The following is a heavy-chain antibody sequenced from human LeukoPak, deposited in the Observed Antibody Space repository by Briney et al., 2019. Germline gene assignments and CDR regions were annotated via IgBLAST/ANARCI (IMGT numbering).Heavy chain of an antibody. CDR2: IYYSGST. D-gene: IGHD3-10*01. Sequence: PSETLSLTCTVSGGSISSYYWSWIRQPPGKGLEWIGYIYYSGSTNYNPSLKSRVTISVDTSKNQFSLNLSSVTAADTAVYYCARGYYYGSGSYRPGWFDPWGQGTLVTVSS. J-gene: IGHJ5*02. V-gene: IGHV4-59*01. CDR3: ARGYYYGSGSYRPGWFDP. CDR1: GGSISSYY.